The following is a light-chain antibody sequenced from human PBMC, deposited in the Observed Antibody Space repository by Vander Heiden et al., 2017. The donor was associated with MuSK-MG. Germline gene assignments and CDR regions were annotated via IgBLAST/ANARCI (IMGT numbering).Light chain of an antibody. Sequence: EIVLTQSPATLSLSPGERATLSCRASQSVSSYLAWYQQKPGQAPRLLIYDASNRATGIPARYSGSGYGTDFTLTISSLEPEDFAVYYCQQLSNWPPLTFGGGTKVEIK. V-gene: IGKV3-11*01. CDR3: QQLSNWPPLT. CDR2: DAS. CDR1: QSVSSY. J-gene: IGKJ4*01.